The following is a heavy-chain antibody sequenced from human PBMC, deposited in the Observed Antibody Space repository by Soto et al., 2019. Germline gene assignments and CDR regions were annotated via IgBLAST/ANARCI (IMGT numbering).Heavy chain of an antibody. Sequence: GGSLRLSCAASGFTFDDYAMHWVRQVQGKGLEWVSGINWNSGSIGYGDSVKGRFAISRDNAKNSLHLQMNSLSAEDTAFYYCVKDESINWYSGHFRHWGQGXLVTVSS. J-gene: IGHJ1*01. CDR3: VKDESINWYSGHFRH. V-gene: IGHV3-9*01. D-gene: IGHD6-13*01. CDR2: INWNSGSI. CDR1: GFTFDDYA.